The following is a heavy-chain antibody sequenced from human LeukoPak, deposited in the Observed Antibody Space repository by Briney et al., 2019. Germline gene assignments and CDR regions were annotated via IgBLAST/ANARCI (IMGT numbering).Heavy chain of an antibody. V-gene: IGHV3-21*01. J-gene: IGHJ4*02. D-gene: IGHD3-22*01. CDR3: ARAQGYYDSSGPIDY. CDR2: ISSSSSYI. Sequence: GGSLRLSCAASGFTFSSYSMNWVRQAPGKGLEWVSSISSSSSYIYYADSVKGRFTISRDNAKNSLYLQMNSLRAEDTAVYYCARAQGYYDSSGPIDYWGQGTLVTVSS. CDR1: GFTFSSYS.